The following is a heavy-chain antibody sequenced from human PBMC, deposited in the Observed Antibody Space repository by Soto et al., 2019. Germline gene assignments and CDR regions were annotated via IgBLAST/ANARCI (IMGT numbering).Heavy chain of an antibody. CDR1: GGSISSYY. V-gene: IGHV4-4*07. CDR3: AREGGRGGYYYQPWFDP. Sequence: QVQLQESGPGLVKPSETLSLTCTVSGGSISSYYWSWIRQPAGKGLEWIGRIYTSGSTNYNPSLKSRVTMSVDTSKNQFSLKLSSVTAADTAVYYCAREGGRGGYYYQPWFDPWGQGTLVTVSS. D-gene: IGHD3-22*01. J-gene: IGHJ5*02. CDR2: IYTSGST.